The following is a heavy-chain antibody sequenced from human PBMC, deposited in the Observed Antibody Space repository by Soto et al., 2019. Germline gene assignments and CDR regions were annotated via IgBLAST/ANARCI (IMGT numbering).Heavy chain of an antibody. CDR1: GFTFSSYS. CDR2: ISSSGSTI. Sequence: GGSLRLSCAASGFTFSSYSMNWVRQAPGKGLEWVSYISSSGSTIYYADSVKGRFTISRDNAKNSLYLQMNSLRAEDTAVYYCARDCSSTSCYGTDYYYGMDVWGQGTTVTVSS. V-gene: IGHV3-48*04. CDR3: ARDCSSTSCYGTDYYYGMDV. D-gene: IGHD2-2*01. J-gene: IGHJ6*02.